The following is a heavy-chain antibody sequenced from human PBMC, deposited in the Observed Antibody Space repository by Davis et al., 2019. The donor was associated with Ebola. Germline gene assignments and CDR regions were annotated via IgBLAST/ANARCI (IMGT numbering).Heavy chain of an antibody. V-gene: IGHV1-18*01. CDR3: ARGWLWFDY. D-gene: IGHD5-18*01. CDR2: ISAYNGDT. Sequence: ASVKVSCKASGYTFTSYGISWVRQAPGQGLEWMGWISAYNGDTNYAQKLQGRVTMTRDTSISTAYMELSRLRYDDTAVYYCARGWLWFDYWGQGTLVTVSS. J-gene: IGHJ4*02. CDR1: GYTFTSYG.